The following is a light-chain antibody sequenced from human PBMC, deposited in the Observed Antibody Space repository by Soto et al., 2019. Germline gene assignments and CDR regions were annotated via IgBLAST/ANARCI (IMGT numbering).Light chain of an antibody. CDR1: TRDVGGYNF. J-gene: IGLJ1*01. Sequence: QSALTQPASVSGSPGQSITISCTGTTRDVGGYNFVSWYLHHPGKVPRVIIYEVSRRPSGVSDRFSGYKSGNTASLTISGLQTEDEADYYCSSYTSTSTYYVFGPGTKVTV. CDR2: EVS. V-gene: IGLV2-14*01. CDR3: SSYTSTSTYYV.